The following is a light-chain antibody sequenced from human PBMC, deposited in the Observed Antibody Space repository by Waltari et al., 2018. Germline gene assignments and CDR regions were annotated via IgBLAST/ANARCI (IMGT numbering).Light chain of an antibody. Sequence: ETVMTQSPATLSVPPGERATLSCRASQSVSSNLAWYQQKPGQAPRLLIYGASTRATGIPARFSGSGSGTEFTLTISSLQSEDFAVYYCQQYNNWPPVYTFGQGTKLEIK. V-gene: IGKV3-15*01. J-gene: IGKJ2*01. CDR2: GAS. CDR1: QSVSSN. CDR3: QQYNNWPPVYT.